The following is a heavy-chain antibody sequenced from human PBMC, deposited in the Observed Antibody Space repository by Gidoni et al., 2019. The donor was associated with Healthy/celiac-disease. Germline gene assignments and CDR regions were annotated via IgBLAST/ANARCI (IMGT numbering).Heavy chain of an antibody. CDR1: GFTFSNAW. Sequence: EVQLVESGGGLVKPGGSLRLSCAASGFTFSNAWMSWVRQAPGKGLEWVGRIKSKTDGGTTDYAAPVKGRFTISRDDSKNTLYLQMNSLKTEDTAVYYCTTGGGMVAIPYYYYGMDVWGQGTTVTVSS. CDR2: IKSKTDGGTT. CDR3: TTGGGMVAIPYYYYGMDV. J-gene: IGHJ6*02. D-gene: IGHD5-12*01. V-gene: IGHV3-15*01.